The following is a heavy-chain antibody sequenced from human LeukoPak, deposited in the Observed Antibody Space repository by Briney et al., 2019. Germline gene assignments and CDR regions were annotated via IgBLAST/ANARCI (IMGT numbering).Heavy chain of an antibody. V-gene: IGHV3-30*03. CDR1: GFTFSSYG. Sequence: GGSLRLSCAASGFTFSSYGMHWVRQAPGKGLEWVAVISYDGSNKYYAGSVKGRFTISRDNSKNTLYLQMNSLRVEDTAVYYCARRLRYYGGSVDWGQGTLVTVSS. CDR3: ARRLRYYGGSVD. CDR2: ISYDGSNK. D-gene: IGHD4-23*01. J-gene: IGHJ4*02.